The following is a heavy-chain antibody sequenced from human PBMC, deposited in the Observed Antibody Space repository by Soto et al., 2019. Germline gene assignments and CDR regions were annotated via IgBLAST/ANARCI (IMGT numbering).Heavy chain of an antibody. CDR2: ISYDGSKK. D-gene: IGHD3-10*01. CDR3: ARDPGSYFDY. Sequence: QVQLVESGGGVVQPGRSPRLSCAASGFTFSSYAMHWVRQAPGKGLEWVAVISYDGSKKYYADSVKGRFTISRDNSKNTLYLQMNSLRAEDTAVYYCARDPGSYFDYWGHGTLVTVPS. CDR1: GFTFSSYA. J-gene: IGHJ4*01. V-gene: IGHV3-30-3*01.